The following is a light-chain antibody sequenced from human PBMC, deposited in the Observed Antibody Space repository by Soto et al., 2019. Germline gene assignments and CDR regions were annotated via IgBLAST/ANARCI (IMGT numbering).Light chain of an antibody. CDR3: QQYNKWPIT. CDR1: QRVNSL. J-gene: IGKJ5*01. Sequence: EIVMTQSPGTLSVSPGEGATPSCRASQRVNSLLAWYQQKPGQAPRLLIYRASTRAAGVPDRFSGSGSGTEFTLTISSLQSEDFAVYYCQQYNKWPITFGQGTRLEIK. V-gene: IGKV3-15*01. CDR2: RAS.